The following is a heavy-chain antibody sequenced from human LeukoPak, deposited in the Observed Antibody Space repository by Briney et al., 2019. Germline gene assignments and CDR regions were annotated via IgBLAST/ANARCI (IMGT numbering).Heavy chain of an antibody. D-gene: IGHD3/OR15-3a*01. CDR3: ARDFWAATGAFEI. CDR1: GDSVNSATFY. Sequence: SETLSLTCTVSGDSVNSATFYWAWIRQSPGKGLGLIGYTYNRGNTYYNPSLNSRVTISVDTSKNQFSLKLRSVTAADSAVYYCARDFWAATGAFEIWGQGASVTVSS. J-gene: IGHJ3*02. CDR2: TYNRGNT. V-gene: IGHV4-61*01.